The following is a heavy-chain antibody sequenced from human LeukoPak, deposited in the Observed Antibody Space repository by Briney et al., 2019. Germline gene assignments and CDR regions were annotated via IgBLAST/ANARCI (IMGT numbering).Heavy chain of an antibody. D-gene: IGHD4-17*01. CDR3: AREGSYGDYLTLDY. J-gene: IGHJ4*02. CDR2: IRPYNDGT. CDR1: GYTFSSYA. Sequence: GASVKVSCKTSGYTFSSYAITWLRQTPGQGLEWMGWIRPYNDGTNYAQNFQARVAMTADTSTKTVYMELRSLTSDDTAVYFCAREGSYGDYLTLDYWGQGTLVTVSS. V-gene: IGHV1-18*04.